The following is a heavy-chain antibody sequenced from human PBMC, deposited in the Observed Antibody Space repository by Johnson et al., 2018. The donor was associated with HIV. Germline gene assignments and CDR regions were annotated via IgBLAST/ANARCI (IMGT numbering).Heavy chain of an antibody. CDR3: TTVSVSLGNAFDI. V-gene: IGHV3-15*01. CDR1: GFTFNNAW. CDR2: IKSKTDGGTT. Sequence: VQLVESGGGLVKPGGSLRLSCAASGFTFNNAWMSWVRQAPGKGLEWVGRIKSKTDGGTTDYAAPVKDRFTISRDDSKNTLYLQMNSLKTEDTAVYYCTTVSVSLGNAFDIWGQGTMVTVSS. J-gene: IGHJ3*02.